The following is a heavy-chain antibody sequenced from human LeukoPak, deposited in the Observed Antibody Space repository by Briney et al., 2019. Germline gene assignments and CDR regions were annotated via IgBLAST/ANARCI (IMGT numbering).Heavy chain of an antibody. Sequence: GGSLRLSCAASGLVVTNSYMAWVRQSPGKGLEWVSVIYRDGSIYYSDFAKGRFTISRDNSDNSLNLLMNNVKVEDTAVYYCARELSSTWSHDAFDVWGHGTMVIVSS. CDR2: IYRDGSI. J-gene: IGHJ3*01. V-gene: IGHV3-66*01. CDR1: GLVVTNSY. D-gene: IGHD2-15*01. CDR3: ARELSSTWSHDAFDV.